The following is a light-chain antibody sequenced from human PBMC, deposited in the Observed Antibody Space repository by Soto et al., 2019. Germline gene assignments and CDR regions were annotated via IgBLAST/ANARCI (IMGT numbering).Light chain of an antibody. J-gene: IGLJ1*01. Sequence: QSVLTQPASVSGSPGQSITISCTGTSSDVGGYNYVSWYQQHPGKAPKPMIYEVINRPSGVSNRFSGSMSGVTASLTISGLQAEDEADYYCSAYTSSNTLVFGTGTKLTVL. V-gene: IGLV2-14*01. CDR3: SAYTSSNTLV. CDR1: SSDVGGYNY. CDR2: EVI.